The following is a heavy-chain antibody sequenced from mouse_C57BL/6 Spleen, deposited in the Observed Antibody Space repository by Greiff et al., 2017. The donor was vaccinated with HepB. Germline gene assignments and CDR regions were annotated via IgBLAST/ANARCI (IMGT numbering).Heavy chain of an antibody. CDR2: IYPGSGST. CDR1: GYTFTSYW. CDR3: ARYYYGSRGAMDY. D-gene: IGHD1-1*01. Sequence: VQLQQSGAELVKPGASVKMSCKASGYTFTSYWITWVKQRPGQGLEWIGDIYPGSGSTNYNEKFKSKATLTVDTSSSTAYMQLSSLTSEESAVYYCARYYYGSRGAMDYWGQGTSVTVSS. V-gene: IGHV1-55*01. J-gene: IGHJ4*01.